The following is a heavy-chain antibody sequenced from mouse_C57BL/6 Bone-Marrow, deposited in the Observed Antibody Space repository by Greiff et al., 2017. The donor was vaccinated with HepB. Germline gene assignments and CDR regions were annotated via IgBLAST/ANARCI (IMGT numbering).Heavy chain of an antibody. CDR2: IDPENGDT. CDR3: TTLGAYAMDY. CDR1: GFNIKDDY. Sequence: VQLKQSGAELVRPGASVKLSCPASGFNIKDDYMHWVKQRPEQGLEWIGWIDPENGDTEYASKFQGKATITADTSSNTAYLQLSSLTSEDTAVYYCTTLGAYAMDYWGQGTSVTVSS. V-gene: IGHV14-4*01. J-gene: IGHJ4*01.